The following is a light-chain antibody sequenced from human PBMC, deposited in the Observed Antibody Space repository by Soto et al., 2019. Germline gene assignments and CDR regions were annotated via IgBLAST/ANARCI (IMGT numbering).Light chain of an antibody. V-gene: IGKV1-33*01. CDR1: KDISNY. Sequence: DIQMTQSPSSLSASVGDRVTITCQESKDISNYLNWYQQKPGKAPKLLIYDASNLETGVPSRFSGSGSGTDFTFTISSLQPEDIATYYCQQYDNLPRTFGQGTKVEIK. J-gene: IGKJ1*01. CDR3: QQYDNLPRT. CDR2: DAS.